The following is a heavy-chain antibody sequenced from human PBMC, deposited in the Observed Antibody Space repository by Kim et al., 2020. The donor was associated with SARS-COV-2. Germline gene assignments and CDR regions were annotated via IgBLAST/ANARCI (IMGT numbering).Heavy chain of an antibody. J-gene: IGHJ4*02. Sequence: AGSVKGRVTTSRDNSKNMLFLQMNSLSAEDTAIYYCAREVGISGWYTVDYWGQGALVTVSS. D-gene: IGHD6-19*01. CDR3: AREVGISGWYTVDY. V-gene: IGHV3-23*01.